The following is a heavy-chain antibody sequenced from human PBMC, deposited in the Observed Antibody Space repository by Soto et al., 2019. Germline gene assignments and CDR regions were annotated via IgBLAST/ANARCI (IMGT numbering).Heavy chain of an antibody. J-gene: IGHJ4*02. V-gene: IGHV3-66*01. D-gene: IGHD3-10*01. CDR1: GFTVSTSY. CDR3: ARDPPGGY. CDR2: IYSGGST. Sequence: EMQLVESGGGLVQPGGSLRLSCAASGFTVSTSYMSWVRQAPGKGLEWVSVIYSGGSTYYADSVKGRFTISRDSSKNTLYFQMNSLRADDTAVYSCARDPPGGYWGQGTLVTVSS.